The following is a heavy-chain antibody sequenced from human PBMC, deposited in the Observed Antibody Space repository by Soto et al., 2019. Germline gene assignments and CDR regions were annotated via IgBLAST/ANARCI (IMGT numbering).Heavy chain of an antibody. V-gene: IGHV1-2*02. J-gene: IGHJ4*02. CDR1: GYTFTGYY. CDR2: INPNSGGT. D-gene: IGHD3-16*01. CDR3: LIELQQGLRDIECS. Sequence: DPVKVSCKASGYTFTGYYMNWVRQAPGQGLEWMGWINPNSGGTNYAQKFQGRVTMTRDTSISTAYMELSRLRSDDTAVYYCLIELQQGLRDIECSWGQGSLVTGSA.